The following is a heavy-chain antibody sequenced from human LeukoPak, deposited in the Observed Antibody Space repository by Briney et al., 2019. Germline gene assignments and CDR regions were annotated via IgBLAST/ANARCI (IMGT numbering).Heavy chain of an antibody. J-gene: IGHJ6*03. CDR3: AREGYYGSGLYYYYYMDV. V-gene: IGHV3-21*01. CDR1: GFTFSSYS. Sequence: GGSLRLSCAASGFTFSSYSMNWVRQAPGKGVEWVSSISSSSSYIYYADSVKGRFTISRDNAKNSLYLQMNSLRAEDTAVYYCAREGYYGSGLYYYYYMDVWGKGTTVTVSS. D-gene: IGHD3-10*01. CDR2: ISSSSSYI.